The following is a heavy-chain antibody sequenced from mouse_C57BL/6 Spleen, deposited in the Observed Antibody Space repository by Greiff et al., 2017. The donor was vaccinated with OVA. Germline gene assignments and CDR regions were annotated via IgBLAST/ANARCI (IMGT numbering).Heavy chain of an antibody. J-gene: IGHJ4*01. CDR2: IDPSDSYT. V-gene: IGHV1-50*01. CDR3: ARRNDYAMDY. Sequence: VQLQQPGAELVKPGASVKLSCKASGYTFTSYWMQWVKQRPGQGLEWIGEIDPSDSYTNYNQKFKGKATLTVDTSSSTAYMHLSSLSSEDAAVYYCARRNDYAMDYWGQGTSVTVSS. CDR1: GYTFTSYW.